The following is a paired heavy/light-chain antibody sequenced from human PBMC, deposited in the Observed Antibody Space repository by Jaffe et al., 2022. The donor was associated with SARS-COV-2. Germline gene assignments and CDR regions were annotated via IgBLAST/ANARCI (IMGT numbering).Light chain of an antibody. V-gene: IGKV1-39*01. CDR1: QSVSTF. CDR3: QQSHITPYT. Sequence: DVQMTQSPSSLSASVGDRVTLTCRASQSVSTFLSWYQQKPGKAPKLLISVASSLQSGVPSRFTGSGSGTDFTLTINSLQPEDFATYYCQQSHITPYTFGPGTKLDI. J-gene: IGKJ2*01. CDR2: VAS.
Heavy chain of an antibody. V-gene: IGHV3-33*01. CDR1: GFTFANYA. J-gene: IGHJ4*02. D-gene: IGHD3-22*01. CDR3: ARGDGSRNYYDGSGYNY. Sequence: QVQLVESGGGVVQPGKSLSVSCAASGFTFANYAMHWVRQAPGKGLEWVAVIWYDGSSKYYADSVKGRFTVSRDNSRSTLYLQLNSLRAEDTAVYFCARGDGSRNYYDGSGYNYWGQGTLVTVSS. CDR2: IWYDGSSK.